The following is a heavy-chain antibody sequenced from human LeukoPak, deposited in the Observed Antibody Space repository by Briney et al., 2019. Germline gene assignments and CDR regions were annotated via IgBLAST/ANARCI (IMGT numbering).Heavy chain of an antibody. D-gene: IGHD4-17*01. CDR1: GGTFSSYA. CDR3: ARDPNDYGDYGLLDY. V-gene: IGHV1-69*13. CDR2: IIPIFGTA. J-gene: IGHJ4*02. Sequence: SVKVSCKASGGTFSSYAISWVRQAPGQGLEWMGGIIPIFGTANYAQKFQGRATITADESASTAYMELSSLRSEDTAVYYCARDPNDYGDYGLLDYWGQGTLVTVSS.